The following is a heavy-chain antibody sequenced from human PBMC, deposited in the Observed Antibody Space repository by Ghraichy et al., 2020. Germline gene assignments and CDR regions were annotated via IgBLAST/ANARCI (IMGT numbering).Heavy chain of an antibody. Sequence: GSLNISCAASGFTFSSHYMTWVRQAPGKGLEWVANIKQDGSDKFYVDSVKGRFTISRDNAQNTLSLQMNSLRGEDTAVYYCARESSFAYSAFDYWGRGTLVTVSS. CDR3: ARESSFAYSAFDY. CDR1: GFTFSSHY. V-gene: IGHV3-7*03. D-gene: IGHD1-26*01. CDR2: IKQDGSDK. J-gene: IGHJ4*02.